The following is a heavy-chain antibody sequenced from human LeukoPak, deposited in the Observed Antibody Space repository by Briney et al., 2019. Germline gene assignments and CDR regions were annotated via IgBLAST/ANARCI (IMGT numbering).Heavy chain of an antibody. CDR1: GFTFSGYP. Sequence: GGSLRLSCAASGFTFSGYPMHWVRQAPGKGLEWVSYISSSSSTIYYADSVKGRFTISRDNAKNSLYLQMNSLRDEDTAVYYCARGYYDFWSGYHPFDYWGQGTLVTVSS. V-gene: IGHV3-48*02. D-gene: IGHD3-3*01. CDR3: ARGYYDFWSGYHPFDY. CDR2: ISSSSSTI. J-gene: IGHJ4*02.